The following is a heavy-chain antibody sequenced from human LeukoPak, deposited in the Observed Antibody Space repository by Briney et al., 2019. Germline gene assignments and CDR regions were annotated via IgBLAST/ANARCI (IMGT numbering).Heavy chain of an antibody. D-gene: IGHD1-26*01. CDR1: GYTLTELS. V-gene: IGHV1-24*01. J-gene: IGHJ1*01. CDR2: FDPEDGET. CDR3: ATAPWELEKIEYFQH. Sequence: ASVKVSCKVSGYTLTELSMHWVRQAPAKGLEWMGGFDPEDGETIYAQKFQGRVTMTEDTSTDTAYMELSSLRSEDTAVYYCATAPWELEKIEYFQHWGQGTLVTVSS.